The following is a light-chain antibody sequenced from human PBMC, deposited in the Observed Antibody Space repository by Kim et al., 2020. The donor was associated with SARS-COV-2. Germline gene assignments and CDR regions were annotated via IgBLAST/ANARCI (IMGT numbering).Light chain of an antibody. V-gene: IGLV3-21*04. CDR3: QVWDSAVV. Sequence: VSVATGKTARVTCGGNNSGSKSVHWYQQKPGQAPVLVIYYDSDRPSGIPERFSGSNSGNTATLTISRVEAGDEADYYCQVWDSAVVFGGGTQLTVL. J-gene: IGLJ2*01. CDR2: YDS. CDR1: NSGSKS.